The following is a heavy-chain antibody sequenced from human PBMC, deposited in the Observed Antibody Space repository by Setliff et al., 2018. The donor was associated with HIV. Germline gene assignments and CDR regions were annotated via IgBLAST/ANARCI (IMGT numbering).Heavy chain of an antibody. D-gene: IGHD3-22*01. V-gene: IGHV4-4*09. J-gene: IGHJ4*02. CDR1: GDSISNYY. CDR3: ARETYYYDNPQYY. Sequence: PSETLSLTCTVSGDSISNYYWSWVRQPPGKGLEWIGYIYTTGSTNYNPSLKSRVTMSVDTSKNQFSLRLTSVTAADTAVYYCARETYYYDNPQYYWGQGTLVTVSS. CDR2: IYTTGST.